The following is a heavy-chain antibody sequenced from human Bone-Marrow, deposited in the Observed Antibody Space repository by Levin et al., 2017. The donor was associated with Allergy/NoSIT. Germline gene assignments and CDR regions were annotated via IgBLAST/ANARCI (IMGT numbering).Heavy chain of an antibody. CDR2: ISYDGSNK. D-gene: IGHD2-21*02. CDR1: GFTFSSYG. CDR3: AKDSPYCGGDCYSPDY. Sequence: PGGSLRLSCAASGFTFSSYGMHWVRQAPGKGLEWVAVISYDGSNKYYADSVKGRFTISRDNSKNTLYLQMNSLRAEDTAVYYCAKDSPYCGGDCYSPDYWGQGTLVTVSS. V-gene: IGHV3-30*18. J-gene: IGHJ4*02.